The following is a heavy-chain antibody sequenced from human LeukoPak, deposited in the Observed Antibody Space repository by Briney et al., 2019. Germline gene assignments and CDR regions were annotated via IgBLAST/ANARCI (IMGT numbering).Heavy chain of an antibody. D-gene: IGHD3-3*01. Sequence: PGGSLRLSCAASGFTFSSYAMSWVRQAPGKGLEWVSAISGSGGSTYYADSVKGRFTISRGNSKNTLYLQMNSLRAEDTAVYYCAKDSIRGSLYDLVRWGKGTTVTVSS. J-gene: IGHJ6*04. CDR1: GFTFSSYA. CDR3: AKDSIRGSLYDLVR. V-gene: IGHV3-23*01. CDR2: ISGSGGST.